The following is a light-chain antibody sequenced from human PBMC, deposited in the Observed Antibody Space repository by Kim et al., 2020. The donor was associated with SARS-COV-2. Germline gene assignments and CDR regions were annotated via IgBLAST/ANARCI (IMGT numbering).Light chain of an antibody. CDR1: QSISSW. Sequence: ASVGDRVTITCRASQSISSWLAWYQQKPGKAPNLLIYKASSLASGVPSRFSGSGSGTEFTLTISSLQPDDFATYYCQQYNSYSWTFGQGTKVDIK. CDR2: KAS. V-gene: IGKV1-5*03. J-gene: IGKJ1*01. CDR3: QQYNSYSWT.